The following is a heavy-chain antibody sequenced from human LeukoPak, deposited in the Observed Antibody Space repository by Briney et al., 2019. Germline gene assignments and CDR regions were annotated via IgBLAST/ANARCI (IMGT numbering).Heavy chain of an antibody. CDR1: GYTFTGYY. CDR2: IIPIFGTA. CDR3: ARDVLDCSGGSCYSGDAFDI. Sequence: SVKVSCKASGYTFTGYYMHWVRQAPGQGLEWMGGIIPIFGTANYAQKFQGRVTITADESTSTAYMELSSLRSEDTAVYYCARDVLDCSGGSCYSGDAFDIWGQGTMVTVSS. V-gene: IGHV1-69*13. D-gene: IGHD2-15*01. J-gene: IGHJ3*02.